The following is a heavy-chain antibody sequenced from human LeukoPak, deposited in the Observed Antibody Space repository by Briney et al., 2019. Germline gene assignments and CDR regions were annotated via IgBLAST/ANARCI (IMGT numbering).Heavy chain of an antibody. Sequence: GGSLRLSCVASEFTFSNYWIHWVRQAPGKGRVWVSRIRGDGIVTNYADSVEGRFTVSRDNAKNTVHLQMNSLRDDDTAVYYCARASPADFDLWGRGTLVTVSS. CDR3: ARASPADFDL. CDR1: EFTFSNYW. CDR2: IRGDGIVT. J-gene: IGHJ2*01. V-gene: IGHV3-74*01.